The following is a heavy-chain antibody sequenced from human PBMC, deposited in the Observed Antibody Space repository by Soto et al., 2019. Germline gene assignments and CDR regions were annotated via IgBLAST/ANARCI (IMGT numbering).Heavy chain of an antibody. CDR2: ISHDASIK. V-gene: IGHV3-30*18. Sequence: QVQLVESGGGVVQPGRSLRLSCAASGFSFSIYGMHWVRQAPGKGLEWVALISHDASIKYYGESVKGRFTISRDNSKNTLSLQMNSLRVEDTAVYYCAKSRMVATINFVYYGMDVWGQGTTVTVSS. D-gene: IGHD5-12*01. CDR1: GFSFSIYG. J-gene: IGHJ6*02. CDR3: AKSRMVATINFVYYGMDV.